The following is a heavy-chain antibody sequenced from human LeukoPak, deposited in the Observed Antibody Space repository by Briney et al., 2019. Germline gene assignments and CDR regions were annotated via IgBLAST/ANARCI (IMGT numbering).Heavy chain of an antibody. Sequence: ASVKVSCKASGYTFTGYYMHWVRQAPGQGLEWMGWINPNSGGTNYAQKFQGRVTMTRDTSISTAYMELSRLISDDTAVYYCASRHSSGWYYFDYWGQGTLVTVSS. J-gene: IGHJ4*02. V-gene: IGHV1-2*02. CDR1: GYTFTGYY. CDR2: INPNSGGT. D-gene: IGHD6-19*01. CDR3: ASRHSSGWYYFDY.